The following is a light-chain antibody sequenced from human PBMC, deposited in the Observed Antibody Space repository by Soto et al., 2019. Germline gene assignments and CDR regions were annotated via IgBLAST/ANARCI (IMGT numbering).Light chain of an antibody. CDR3: QQYGASPLFT. V-gene: IGKV3-20*01. CDR2: GAS. J-gene: IGKJ3*01. CDR1: QGVTTAY. Sequence: EVVLTQSPGTLSLSPGERATLSGRASQGVTTAYLAWYQHKPGQAPRLLIYGASNRATGIPDRFSGSGSGTDFTLTISSLEPADFAVYSCQQYGASPLFTFGPGTKVDLK.